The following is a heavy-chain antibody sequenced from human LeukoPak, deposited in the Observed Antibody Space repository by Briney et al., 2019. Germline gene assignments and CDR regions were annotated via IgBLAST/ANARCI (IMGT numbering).Heavy chain of an antibody. V-gene: IGHV3-33*06. D-gene: IGHD6-13*01. CDR2: IWYDGSNK. J-gene: IGHJ4*02. CDR1: GFTFSSYG. CDR3: AKMGSSSYFDY. Sequence: PGGSLRLSCAASGFTFSSYGMHWVRQAPGKGLEWVAVIWYDGSNKYYADSVKGRFTISRDNSKNTLYLQMNSLRAEDTAVYYCAKMGSSSYFDYWGQGTLVTVSS.